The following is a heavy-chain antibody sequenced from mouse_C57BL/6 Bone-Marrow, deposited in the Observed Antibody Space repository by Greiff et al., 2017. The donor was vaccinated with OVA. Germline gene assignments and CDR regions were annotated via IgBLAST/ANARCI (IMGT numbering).Heavy chain of an antibody. D-gene: IGHD4-1*01. CDR2: INYDGSST. CDR3: ARETGTVLDY. CDR1: GFTFSDYY. J-gene: IGHJ2*01. V-gene: IGHV5-16*01. Sequence: EVQVVESEGGLVQPGSSMKLSCTASGFTFSDYYMAWVRQVPEKGLEWVANINYDGSSTYYLDSLKSRFIISRDNAKNILYLQMSSLKSEDTATYYCARETGTVLDYWGQGTTLTVSS.